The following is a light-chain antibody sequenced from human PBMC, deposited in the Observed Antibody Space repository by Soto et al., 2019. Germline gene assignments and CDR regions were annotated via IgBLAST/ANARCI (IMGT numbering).Light chain of an antibody. CDR1: QTVGRY. CDR2: DAS. Sequence: EIVLTQSPATLSLSPGDRVTLSCRASQTVGRYLSWYQHSPGQGPRLLVYDASNRATGIPARFIGSGSETDFTLTISSLEPEDFAVYYCQQRLHWPITFGQGTRLEIK. J-gene: IGKJ5*01. V-gene: IGKV3-11*01. CDR3: QQRLHWPIT.